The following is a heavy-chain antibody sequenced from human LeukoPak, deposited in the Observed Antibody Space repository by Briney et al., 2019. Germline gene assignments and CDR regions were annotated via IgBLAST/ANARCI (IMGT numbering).Heavy chain of an antibody. D-gene: IGHD3-16*01. V-gene: IGHV4-59*08. CDR1: GGSISSYY. CDR3: ARHRLGGIDY. Sequence: KPSETLSLTCTVSGGSISSYYWSWIRQPPGKGLEWIGYIYYSGSTNYNPSLKSRVTISVDTSKNQFSLKLSSVTAADTAVYYCARHRLGGIDYWGQGTLVTVSS. J-gene: IGHJ4*02. CDR2: IYYSGST.